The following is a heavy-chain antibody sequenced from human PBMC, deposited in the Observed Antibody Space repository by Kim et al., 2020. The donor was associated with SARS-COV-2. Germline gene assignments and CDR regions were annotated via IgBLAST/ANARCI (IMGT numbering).Heavy chain of an antibody. D-gene: IGHD2-15*01. CDR2: IYPGDSDT. Sequence: GESLKISCKGSGYSFTRHWIGWVRQMPGKGLEWMAIIYPGDSDTRYSPSFQGQVTISADKSINTAYLQWSSLKASYTAIYYCTRQQESATAIDYWGQGTLVTVSS. CDR1: GYSFTRHW. V-gene: IGHV5-51*01. J-gene: IGHJ4*02. CDR3: TRQQESATAIDY.